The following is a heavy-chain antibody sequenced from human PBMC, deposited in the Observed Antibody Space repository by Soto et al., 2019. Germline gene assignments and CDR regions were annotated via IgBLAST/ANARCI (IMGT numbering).Heavy chain of an antibody. CDR3: ARSVDP. J-gene: IGHJ5*02. V-gene: IGHV4-31*03. Sequence: QVQLQESGPGLVKPSQTLSLTCTVSGGSISRGGYYWNWIRQHPGKGLEGFGYIFYSGTTYYTPSLKSRVTISVDTSKNQCSLTLSSVTAADTAVYYCARSVDPWGQGTLVTVSS. CDR1: GGSISRGGYY. CDR2: IFYSGTT.